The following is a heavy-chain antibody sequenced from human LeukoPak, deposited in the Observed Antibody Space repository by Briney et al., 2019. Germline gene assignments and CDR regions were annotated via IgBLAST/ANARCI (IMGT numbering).Heavy chain of an antibody. J-gene: IGHJ4*02. D-gene: IGHD5-18*01. CDR2: ISGSGGST. CDR1: GFTFSSYA. V-gene: IGHV3-23*01. CDR3: AKTPEQLWLYGPFDY. Sequence: PGGSLRLSCAASGFTFSSYAMSWVRQAPGKGLEWVSAISGSGGSTYYADSVKGRFTISRDNSKNTLYLQMNSLRAEDTAVYYCAKTPEQLWLYGPFDYWGQGTLVTVSS.